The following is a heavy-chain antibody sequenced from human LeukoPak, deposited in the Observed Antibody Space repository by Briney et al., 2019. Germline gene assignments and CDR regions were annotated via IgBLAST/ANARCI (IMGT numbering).Heavy chain of an antibody. D-gene: IGHD2-15*01. CDR1: GFTFNHAW. CDR2: IKSKTDGGTT. J-gene: IGHJ4*02. V-gene: IGHV3-15*01. CDR3: TTVCGSGGTCYSYSFDY. Sequence: PGGSLRLSCAAPGFTFNHAWMTWVRQAPGKGLEWVGRIKSKTDGGTTDYAAPVKGRFTISRDDSKNTLYLQMNSLKTEDTAVYYCTTVCGSGGTCYSYSFDYWGQGTLVTVSS.